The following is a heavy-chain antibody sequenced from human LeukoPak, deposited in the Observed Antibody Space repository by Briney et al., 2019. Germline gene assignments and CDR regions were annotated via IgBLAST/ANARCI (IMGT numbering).Heavy chain of an antibody. J-gene: IGHJ3*01. CDR2: IKEDGSEK. CDR1: GFTFRSYW. D-gene: IGHD3-22*01. CDR3: ARESLYYYDSRV. V-gene: IGHV3-7*05. Sequence: GGSLRLSCVASGFTFRSYWMSWVRQAPGKGLEWVANIKEDGSEKYYVDSTKGRFTISRDNAKNSLYLQMNSLRAEDTAVYYCARESLYYYDSRVWGQGTMVTVSS.